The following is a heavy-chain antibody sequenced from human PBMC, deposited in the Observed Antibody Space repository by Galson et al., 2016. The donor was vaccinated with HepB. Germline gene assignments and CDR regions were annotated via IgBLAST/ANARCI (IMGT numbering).Heavy chain of an antibody. CDR1: GFTLTNYA. V-gene: IGHV3-23*01. CDR2: ISGSGGNT. Sequence: SLRLSCAASGFTLTNYAMGWVRQTPGKGLEWVSTISGSGGNTYYADSVKGRFTTSRDNSKNTVSLQMNSLRAEDTAVYYCAKGLYCAGDCYSESGWFDPWGQGTLVTVSS. D-gene: IGHD2-21*02. CDR3: AKGLYCAGDCYSESGWFDP. J-gene: IGHJ5*02.